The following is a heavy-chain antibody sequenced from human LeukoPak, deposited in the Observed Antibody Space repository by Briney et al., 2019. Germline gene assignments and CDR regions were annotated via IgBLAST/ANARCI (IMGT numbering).Heavy chain of an antibody. CDR2: IYHSGST. Sequence: SETLSLTXAVSGYSISSGYYWGWIRQPPGKGLEWIGSIYHSGSTYYNPSLKSRVTISVDTSKNQFSLKLSSVTAADTAVYYCARTANYDFWSGYYLDYWGQGTLVTVSS. V-gene: IGHV4-38-2*01. J-gene: IGHJ4*02. D-gene: IGHD3-3*01. CDR3: ARTANYDFWSGYYLDY. CDR1: GYSISSGYY.